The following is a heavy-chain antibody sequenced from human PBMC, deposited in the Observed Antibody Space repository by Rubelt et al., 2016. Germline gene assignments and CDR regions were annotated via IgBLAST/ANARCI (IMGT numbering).Heavy chain of an antibody. Sequence: QVQLQQWGAGLLKPSETLSLTCAVYGGSLSGYYWIWIRQPPGKGLEWIGEINHSGSTNYNPSLQSRVTISVDLSKNQVALKLTSVAAADTAVYFCASSVRFLEKASDIWGRGTLVTVSS. D-gene: IGHD3-3*01. CDR2: INHSGST. CDR3: ASSVRFLEKASDI. CDR1: GGSLSGYY. V-gene: IGHV4-34*01. J-gene: IGHJ3*02.